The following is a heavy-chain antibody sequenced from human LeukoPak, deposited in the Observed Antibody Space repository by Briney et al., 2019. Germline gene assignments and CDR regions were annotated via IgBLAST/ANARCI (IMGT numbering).Heavy chain of an antibody. V-gene: IGHV3-53*01. CDR1: GFTVSSNY. CDR2: IYSGGTT. D-gene: IGHD4-17*01. CDR3: ARGPVTRFDY. J-gene: IGHJ4*01. Sequence: PGGSLRLSCAVSGFTVSSNYMSWGRQAPGKGREWVSVIYSGGTTYYADPVKGRFTISRDNSNNTLYLQMNSLRAEDTALYYCARGPVTRFDYWGQGTMVTVSS.